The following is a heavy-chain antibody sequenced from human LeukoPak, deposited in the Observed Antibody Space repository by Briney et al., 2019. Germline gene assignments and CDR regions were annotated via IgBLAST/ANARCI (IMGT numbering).Heavy chain of an antibody. J-gene: IGHJ6*04. CDR2: IYYSGST. CDR1: GGSISSYY. D-gene: IGHD5-18*01. CDR3: ARGGPRKLWLRDYYYYGMDV. Sequence: PSETLSLTCTVSGGSISSYYWSWIRQPPGKGLEWIGYIYYSGSTNYNPSLKSRVTISVDTSKNQFSLKLSSVTAADTAVYYCARGGPRKLWLRDYYYYGMDVWGKGTTVTVSS. V-gene: IGHV4-59*01.